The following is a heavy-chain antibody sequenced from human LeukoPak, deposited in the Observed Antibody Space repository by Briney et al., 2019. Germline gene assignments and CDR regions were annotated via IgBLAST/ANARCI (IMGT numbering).Heavy chain of an antibody. J-gene: IGHJ6*03. D-gene: IGHD4-11*01. CDR3: ARDGREMTTVTSYYYYYYCMDV. V-gene: IGHV4-4*07. Sequence: SETLPLTCTVSGGSISSYYWSWIRQPAGKGLEWIGRIYTSGSTNYNPSLKSRVTMSVDTSKNQFSLKLSSVTAADTAVYYCARDGREMTTVTSYYYYYYCMDVWGKGTTVTVSS. CDR2: IYTSGST. CDR1: GGSISSYY.